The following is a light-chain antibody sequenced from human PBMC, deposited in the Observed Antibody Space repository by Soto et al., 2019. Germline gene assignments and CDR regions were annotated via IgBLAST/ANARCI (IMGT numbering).Light chain of an antibody. J-gene: IGKJ2*01. CDR2: AAS. V-gene: IGKV3-20*01. CDR1: QSVSSSY. CDR3: QQYGDSPPYT. Sequence: EIVLTQSPGTLSLSPGERATLSCRASQSVSSSYLAWYQQKPGRAPRLLIYAASSRATGIPDRFSGSGSGTDFTLTISRLEPEDFAAYYCQQYGDSPPYTFGQGTKLEIK.